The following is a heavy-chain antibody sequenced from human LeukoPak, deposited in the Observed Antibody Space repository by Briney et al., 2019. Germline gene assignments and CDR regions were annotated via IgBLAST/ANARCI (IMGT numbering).Heavy chain of an antibody. J-gene: IGHJ5*02. CDR3: AKDNGGRGYTYGAFDP. CDR2: ISWDGGRI. Sequence: GGSLRLSCAASGFTFDDYAMHWVRQAPGKGLEWVSLISWDGGRIYYADSVKGRFTISRDNGKNSLYLQMNSLRGEDTAVYYCAKDNGGRGYTYGAFDPWGQGTLVTVSS. CDR1: GFTFDDYA. V-gene: IGHV3-43D*03. D-gene: IGHD5-12*01.